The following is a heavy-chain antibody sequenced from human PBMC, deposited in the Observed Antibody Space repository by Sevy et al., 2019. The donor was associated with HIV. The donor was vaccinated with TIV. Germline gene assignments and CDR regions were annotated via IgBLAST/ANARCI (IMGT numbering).Heavy chain of an antibody. D-gene: IGHD2-15*01. Sequence: GGSLRLSCAASGFIFSNYYMTWVRQAPGKVLEWVSYISDRSDTISYADSVKGRFTISRDNAKNALYLQMSSLRGEDMAVYYCARVRDRYCSGGSCYYGYFFDYWGQGTLVTVSS. J-gene: IGHJ4*02. V-gene: IGHV3-48*01. CDR1: GFIFSNYY. CDR3: ARVRDRYCSGGSCYYGYFFDY. CDR2: ISDRSDTI.